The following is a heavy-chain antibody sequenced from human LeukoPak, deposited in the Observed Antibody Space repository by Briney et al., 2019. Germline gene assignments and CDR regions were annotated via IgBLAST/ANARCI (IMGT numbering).Heavy chain of an antibody. CDR3: ARGWAGDLLWEETRTFDY. Sequence: GGSLRLSCAASGFTFSSYSMNWVRQAPGKGLEWVSSISSSSSYIYYADSVKGRFTISRDNAKNSLYLQMNSLRAEDTAVYYCARGWAGDLLWEETRTFDYWGQGTLVTVSS. J-gene: IGHJ4*02. CDR1: GFTFSSYS. V-gene: IGHV3-21*01. CDR2: ISSSSSYI. D-gene: IGHD1-26*01.